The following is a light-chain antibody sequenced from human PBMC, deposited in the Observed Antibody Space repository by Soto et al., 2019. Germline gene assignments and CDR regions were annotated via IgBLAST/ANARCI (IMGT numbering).Light chain of an antibody. J-gene: IGKJ5*01. CDR3: QQRSIWIT. Sequence: EIVLTQSPATLSLSPGERATLSCRASQSVGTSLAWYQQKPGQALRLLISDGSNRATGVPARFSGSGSGTDFTLTISSLEPEDFAVYYCQQRSIWITFGQGTRLEIE. CDR1: QSVGTS. CDR2: DGS. V-gene: IGKV3-11*01.